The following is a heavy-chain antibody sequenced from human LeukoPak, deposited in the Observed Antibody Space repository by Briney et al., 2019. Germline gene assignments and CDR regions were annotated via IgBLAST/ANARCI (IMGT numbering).Heavy chain of an antibody. CDR3: ARESKGRSKIDY. Sequence: GGSLRLSCAASGFTFSGYWMSWVRQAPGKGLEGVANINKDGSERYNVDSVKGRSTISGDNANKSLYLQMNSLRAEDTSVYYCARESKGRSKIDYWGQGTLVTVSS. V-gene: IGHV3-7*01. CDR1: GFTFSGYW. J-gene: IGHJ4*02. D-gene: IGHD4-17*01. CDR2: INKDGSER.